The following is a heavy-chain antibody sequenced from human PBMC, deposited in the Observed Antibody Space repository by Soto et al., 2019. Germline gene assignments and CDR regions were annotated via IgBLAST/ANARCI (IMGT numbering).Heavy chain of an antibody. J-gene: IGHJ4*02. V-gene: IGHV1-69*02. CDR2: IIPILGIA. CDR3: ARAAPGIAVAESYYFDY. CDR1: GGTFSSYT. D-gene: IGHD6-19*01. Sequence: QVQLVQSGAEVKKPGSSVKVSCKASGGTFSSYTISWVRQAPGQGLEWMGRIIPILGIANYAQKFQGRVTITADKSTSTAYMELSSLRSEDTAVYYCARAAPGIAVAESYYFDYWGQGTLVTVSS.